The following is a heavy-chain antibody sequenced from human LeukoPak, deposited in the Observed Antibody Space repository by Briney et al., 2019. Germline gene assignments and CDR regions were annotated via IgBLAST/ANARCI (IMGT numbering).Heavy chain of an antibody. CDR3: ARALNYYDSSGYYDY. J-gene: IGHJ4*02. CDR2: IIPIFGTA. Sequence: SVKVSCKASGGTFSSYAISWVRQAPGQGLEWMGGIIPIFGTANYAQKFQGRVTITADESTSTAYMELSSLRSEDTAVYYCARALNYYDSSGYYDYWGQGTLVAVSS. V-gene: IGHV1-69*13. CDR1: GGTFSSYA. D-gene: IGHD3-22*01.